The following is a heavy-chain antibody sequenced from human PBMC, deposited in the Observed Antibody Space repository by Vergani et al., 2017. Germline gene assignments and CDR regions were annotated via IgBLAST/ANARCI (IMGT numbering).Heavy chain of an antibody. V-gene: IGHV3-21*01. CDR1: GFTFSSYS. J-gene: IGHJ4*02. CDR2: ISSSSSYI. CDR3: ARWIAAAAMDY. Sequence: EVQLVESGGGLVKPGGSLRLSCAASGFTFSSYSMNWVRQAPGKGLEWVSSISSSSSYIYYADSVKGRFTISRDNAKNALYLQMNSLRAEDTAVYYCARWIAAAAMDYWGQGTLVTVSS. D-gene: IGHD6-13*01.